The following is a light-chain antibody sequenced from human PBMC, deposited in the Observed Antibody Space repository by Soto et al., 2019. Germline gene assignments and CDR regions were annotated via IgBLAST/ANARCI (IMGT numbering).Light chain of an antibody. CDR1: QTIKSNY. CDR2: GAS. Sequence: EIVLTQSPGTLSLSPGERATLSCRASQTIKSNYLVWFQQKPGQAPRLLIYGASSRATGIPARFSGSGSGTEFTLTISSLQSEDFAVYYCHQRQSWPRTFGQGTKVDIK. J-gene: IGKJ1*01. V-gene: IGKV3-20*01. CDR3: HQRQSWPRT.